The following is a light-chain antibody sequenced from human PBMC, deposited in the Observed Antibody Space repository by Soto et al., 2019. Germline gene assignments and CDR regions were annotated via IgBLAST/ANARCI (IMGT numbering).Light chain of an antibody. V-gene: IGKV3-15*01. Sequence: EIVMTQSPAILSMSPGDRATLSYRASQSISINLAWYQRKLGQAPRLLIYGASTRATDIPARFSGSGSGTEFTLTISSLQSEDFAIYYCQQYDSWPPYTFGQGTKVEIK. CDR1: QSISIN. CDR2: GAS. J-gene: IGKJ2*01. CDR3: QQYDSWPPYT.